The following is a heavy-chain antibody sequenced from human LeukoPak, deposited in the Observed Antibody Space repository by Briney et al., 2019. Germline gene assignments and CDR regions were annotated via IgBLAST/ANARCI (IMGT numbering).Heavy chain of an antibody. CDR3: ARDQPTKYCSSTSCPYVWSY. V-gene: IGHV1-18*01. CDR1: GYTFTSYG. CDR2: ISAYNGNT. D-gene: IGHD2-2*01. J-gene: IGHJ4*02. Sequence: ALVKVSCKASGYTFTSYGISWVRQAPGQGLEWMGWISAYNGNTNYAQKLQGRVTMTTDTSTSTAYMELRSLRSDDTAVYYCARDQPTKYCSSTSCPYVWSYWGQGTLVTVSS.